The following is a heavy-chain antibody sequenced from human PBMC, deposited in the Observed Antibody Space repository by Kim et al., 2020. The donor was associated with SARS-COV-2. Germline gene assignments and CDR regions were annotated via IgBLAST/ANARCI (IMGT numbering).Heavy chain of an antibody. V-gene: IGHV4-34*01. CDR3: ARGASGSGSSPYYFDY. D-gene: IGHD3-10*01. J-gene: IGHJ4*02. CDR1: GGSFSGYY. CDR2: INHSGST. Sequence: SETLSLTCAVYGGSFSGYYWSWIRQPPGKGLEWIGEINHSGSTNYNPSLKSRVTISVDTSKNQFSLKLSSVTAADTAVYYCARGASGSGSSPYYFDYWGQGTLVTVPS.